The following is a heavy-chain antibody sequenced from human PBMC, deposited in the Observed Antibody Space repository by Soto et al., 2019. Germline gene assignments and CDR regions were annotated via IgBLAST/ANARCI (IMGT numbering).Heavy chain of an antibody. CDR3: SRENWFQDY. Sequence: LSLSCAASGFTFTAYYMTWVRQVPGKGLEWVASINKDGSKQYYVDSVKGRFTISRDNAMNSLYLQMNSLRAGDTALYYCSRENWFQDYWGQGTLVTVSS. D-gene: IGHD3-10*01. J-gene: IGHJ4*02. CDR1: GFTFTAYY. CDR2: INKDGSKQ. V-gene: IGHV3-7*03.